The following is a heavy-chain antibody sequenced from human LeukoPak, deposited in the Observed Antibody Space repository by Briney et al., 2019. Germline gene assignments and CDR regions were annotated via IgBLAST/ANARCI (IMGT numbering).Heavy chain of an antibody. CDR3: ARGGYSKGGLDD. CDR1: GYSISSGYY. CDR2: IYHSGST. Sequence: PSETLSLTCTVSGYSISSGYYWGWIRQRPGQGLEWIGSIYHSGSTYYNPSLKSRVTISVDTSKNQFSLKLISVTAAATAVYYCARGGYSKGGLDDWGQGTLVTVSS. J-gene: IGHJ4*02. V-gene: IGHV4-38-2*02. D-gene: IGHD4-11*01.